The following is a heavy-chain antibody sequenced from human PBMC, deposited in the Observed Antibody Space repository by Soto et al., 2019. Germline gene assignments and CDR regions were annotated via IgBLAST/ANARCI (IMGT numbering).Heavy chain of an antibody. CDR2: ISYTGNT. D-gene: IGHD6-13*01. CDR3: ARFSWYDGDSITNYYMDF. CDR1: GDSISSRSYY. V-gene: IGHV4-39*01. Sequence: LQESGPGLVKPSETLSLTCSVFGDSISSRSYYWPWIRRPPGMGLEWIASISYTGNTYYNPSLTSRAAISGDTSKNQFSLKLSFVTAADTAVYYCARFSWYDGDSITNYYMDFWGNGATVTVSS. J-gene: IGHJ6*03.